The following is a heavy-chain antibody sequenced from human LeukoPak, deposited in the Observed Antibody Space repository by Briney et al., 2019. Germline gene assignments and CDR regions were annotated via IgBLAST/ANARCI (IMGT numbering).Heavy chain of an antibody. CDR2: INPNSGGT. CDR1: GYTFTGYY. D-gene: IGHD2-15*01. Sequence: GASVKVSCKASGYTFTGYYMHWVRQAPGQGLEWMGWINPNSGGTNYAQKFQGRVTMTRDTSISTAYMELSRLRSDDTAVYYCASEALGYCSGGSCYDYWGQGTLVTVSS. V-gene: IGHV1-2*02. J-gene: IGHJ4*02. CDR3: ASEALGYCSGGSCYDY.